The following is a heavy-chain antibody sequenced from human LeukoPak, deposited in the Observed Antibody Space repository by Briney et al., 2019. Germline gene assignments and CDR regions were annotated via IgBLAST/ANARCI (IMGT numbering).Heavy chain of an antibody. CDR2: INSGGST. J-gene: IGHJ6*02. CDR1: GFTVSSNY. Sequence: PGGSLRLSCAASGFTVSSNYMSWVRQAPGKGLEWVSVINSGGSTYYADSAKGRFTISRDNSKNTLYLQMNSLRAEDTAVYYCATPIAAAGIVGPYYGMDVWGQGTTVTVSS. V-gene: IGHV3-53*01. CDR3: ATPIAAAGIVGPYYGMDV. D-gene: IGHD6-13*01.